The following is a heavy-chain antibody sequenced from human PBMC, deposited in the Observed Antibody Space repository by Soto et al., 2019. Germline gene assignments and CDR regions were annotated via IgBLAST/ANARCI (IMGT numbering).Heavy chain of an antibody. CDR3: ARDAGTGYYYGMDV. D-gene: IGHD3-10*01. CDR1: GFSFSSYS. Sequence: LRLSCAASGFSFSSYSMNWVRQAPGKGLEWVSCIRSSSGTIYYADSVKGRFTISRDNAENSLYLQMHSLRDEDAAVYFCARDAGTGYYYGMDVWGQGTTVTVSS. CDR2: IRSSSGTI. J-gene: IGHJ6*02. V-gene: IGHV3-48*02.